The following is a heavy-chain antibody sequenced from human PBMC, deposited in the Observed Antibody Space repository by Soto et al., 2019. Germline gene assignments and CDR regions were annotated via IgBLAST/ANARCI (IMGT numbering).Heavy chain of an antibody. V-gene: IGHV4-61*01. CDR3: ARCDIVATSGMDV. CDR1: GGSASSGSYY. CDR2: IYYSGST. D-gene: IGHD5-12*01. J-gene: IGHJ6*02. Sequence: PSETLSLTCTVSGGSASSGSYYWSWIRQPPGKGLEWIGYIYYSGSTNYNPSLKSRVTISVDTSKNQFSLKLSSVTAADTAVYYCARCDIVATSGMDVWGQGTTVTVSS.